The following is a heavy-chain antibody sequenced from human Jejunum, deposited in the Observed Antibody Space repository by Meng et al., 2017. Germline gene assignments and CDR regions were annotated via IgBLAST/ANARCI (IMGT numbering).Heavy chain of an antibody. V-gene: IGHV3-72*01. CDR3: SDFGAAALAP. D-gene: IGHD6-13*01. CDR1: GIRFSDHY. CDR2: IRNKAASYTT. Sequence: EVQVVESGGGLVQPGGSLRLSCGASGIRFSDHYMDWVRQAQGKGLEWVGQIRNKAASYTTEYAASVKGRFTISRDDSKNTVYLQMNNLKSDDTAVYYCSDFGAAALAPWGQGTLVTVSS. J-gene: IGHJ5*02.